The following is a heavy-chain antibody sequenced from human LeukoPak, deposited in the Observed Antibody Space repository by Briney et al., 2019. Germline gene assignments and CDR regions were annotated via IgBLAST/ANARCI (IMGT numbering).Heavy chain of an antibody. V-gene: IGHV4-4*07. CDR3: AREAAAGTFYFDY. J-gene: IGHJ4*02. CDR2: IYTSGST. Sequence: SETLSLTXIVSGDSISNYYWSWIRQPAGKGLEWIGRIYTSGSTNYNPSLKSRVTMSVDTSKNQFSLKLTSVTAADTAVYYCAREAAAGTFYFDYWGQRTLVTVSS. D-gene: IGHD6-13*01. CDR1: GDSISNYY.